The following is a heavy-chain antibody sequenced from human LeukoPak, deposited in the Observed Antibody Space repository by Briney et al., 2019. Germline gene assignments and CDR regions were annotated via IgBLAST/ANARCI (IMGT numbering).Heavy chain of an antibody. Sequence: GGSLRLSCAASGFTFSSYGMHWVRQAPGKGLDGVAVIWYDGSNKYYADSVKGRFTISRDNYKNTLYLQMNSLRAEGTAVYYCARDRSRAGYGDLPNWGQGTLVTVSS. CDR2: IWYDGSNK. J-gene: IGHJ4*02. V-gene: IGHV3-33*01. CDR3: ARDRSRAGYGDLPN. D-gene: IGHD4-17*01. CDR1: GFTFSSYG.